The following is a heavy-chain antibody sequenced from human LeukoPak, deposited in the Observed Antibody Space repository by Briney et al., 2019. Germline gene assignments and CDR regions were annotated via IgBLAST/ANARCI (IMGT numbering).Heavy chain of an antibody. D-gene: IGHD5-18*01. CDR3: AKDSQFWLRGIDY. Sequence: GGSLRLSCAASGFTVTDNYMNWVRQSSGKGLEWVSVIYGGGDTNYADSVKGRFIISRDNSKNTLYLQMNSLRAEDTAVYYCAKDSQFWLRGIDYWGQGALVTVSS. CDR1: GFTVTDNY. V-gene: IGHV3-53*01. J-gene: IGHJ4*02. CDR2: IYGGGDT.